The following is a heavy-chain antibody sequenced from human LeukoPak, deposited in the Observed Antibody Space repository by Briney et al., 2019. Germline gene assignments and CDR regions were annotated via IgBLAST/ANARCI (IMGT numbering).Heavy chain of an antibody. CDR3: ARGVSGSYGVVDY. D-gene: IGHD1-26*01. J-gene: IGHJ4*02. CDR1: GGSISSHY. Sequence: SETLSLTCTVSGGSISSHYWSWIRQPPGKGLEWMGYIYYSGSTNYNPSLKSRVTISVDTSKNQFSLKLSSVTAADTAVYYCARGVSGSYGVVDYWGQGTLVTVSS. V-gene: IGHV4-59*11. CDR2: IYYSGST.